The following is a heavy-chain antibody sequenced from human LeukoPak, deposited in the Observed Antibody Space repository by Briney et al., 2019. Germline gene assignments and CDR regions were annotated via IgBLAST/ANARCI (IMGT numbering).Heavy chain of an antibody. J-gene: IGHJ4*02. V-gene: IGHV4-38-2*02. CDR2: IYHSGST. CDR3: AGGAYRYALFY. D-gene: IGHD5-18*01. CDR1: GYSISSGYY. Sequence: SETLSLTCTVSGYSISSGYYRGWIRQPPGKGLEWIGSIYHSGSTYYNPSLKSRVTISVDTSKSQFSLKLSSVTAADTAVYYCAGGAYRYALFYWGQGTLVTVSS.